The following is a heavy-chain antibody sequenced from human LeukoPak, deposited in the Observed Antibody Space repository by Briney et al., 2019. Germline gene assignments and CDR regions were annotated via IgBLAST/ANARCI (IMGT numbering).Heavy chain of an antibody. CDR3: AREPYSSSWYPFDY. D-gene: IGHD6-13*01. J-gene: IGHJ4*02. V-gene: IGHV3-74*01. Sequence: GGSLRLSRAASGFTFSSYWMHWVRQAPGKGLVWVSRINSDERSTSYADSVKGRFTISRDNAKNTLYLQMNSLRAEDTAVYYCAREPYSSSWYPFDYWGQGTLVTVSS. CDR2: INSDERST. CDR1: GFTFSSYW.